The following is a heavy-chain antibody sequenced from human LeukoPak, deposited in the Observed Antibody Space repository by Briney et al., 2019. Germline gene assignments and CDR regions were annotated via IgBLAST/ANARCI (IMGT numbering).Heavy chain of an antibody. CDR2: INHSGST. Sequence: SETLSLTCAVYGGSFSGYYWSWIRQPPGKGLEWIGEINHSGSTNYNPSLKSRVTISVDTSKNQFSLKLSSVTAADTAVYYCARVNTMVRGAPDYWGQGTLVTVSS. D-gene: IGHD3-10*01. CDR1: GGSFSGYY. V-gene: IGHV4-34*01. J-gene: IGHJ4*02. CDR3: ARVNTMVRGAPDY.